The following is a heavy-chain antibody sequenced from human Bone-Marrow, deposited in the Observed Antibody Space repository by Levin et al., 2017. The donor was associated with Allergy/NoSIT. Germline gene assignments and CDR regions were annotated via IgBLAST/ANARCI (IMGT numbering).Heavy chain of an antibody. CDR3: ARRVKESSDYAVYNWFDP. V-gene: IGHV4-4*07. CDR2: IYASGST. Sequence: PSETLSLTCTVSGGSISSFSWSWVRQPAGKGLEWIGRIYASGSTNYNPSLKSRVTMSVDTSKNQFSLKLTSVTAADTAVYYCARRVKESSDYAVYNWFDPWGQGTLVTVSS. D-gene: IGHD3-22*01. CDR1: GGSISSFS. J-gene: IGHJ5*02.